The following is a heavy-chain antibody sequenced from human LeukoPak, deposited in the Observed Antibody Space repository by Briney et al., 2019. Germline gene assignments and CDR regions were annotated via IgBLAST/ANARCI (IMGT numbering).Heavy chain of an antibody. J-gene: IGHJ4*02. Sequence: SETLSLTCAVYGGSFSSYYWSWIRQPPGKGLEWIGKINYSGGTNYNPSLKSRVTISVDMSKNQFSLKLSSVTAADTAVYYCARLIYYDCSGYLDYWGQGSLVTVSS. CDR1: GGSFSSYY. CDR3: ARLIYYDCSGYLDY. V-gene: IGHV4-34*01. CDR2: INYSGGT. D-gene: IGHD3-22*01.